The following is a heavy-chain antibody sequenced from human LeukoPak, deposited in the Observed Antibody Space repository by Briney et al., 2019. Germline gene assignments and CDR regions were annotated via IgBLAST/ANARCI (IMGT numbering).Heavy chain of an antibody. CDR2: IYHSGST. V-gene: IGHV4-38-2*02. D-gene: IGHD3-3*01. J-gene: IGHJ4*02. Sequence: PSETLSLTCTVSGYSISNDYYWGWIRQPPGKGLEWIGSIYHSGSTYYNPSLKSRVTISVDTSKNQFSLNLSSVTAADTAVYYCASLWSGYYVAYWGQGTLVTVSS. CDR3: ASLWSGYYVAY. CDR1: GYSISNDYY.